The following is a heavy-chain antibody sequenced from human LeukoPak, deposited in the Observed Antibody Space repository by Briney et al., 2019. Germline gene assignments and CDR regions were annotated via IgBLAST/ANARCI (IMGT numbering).Heavy chain of an antibody. CDR2: IYISGST. D-gene: IGHD5-24*01. V-gene: IGHV4-4*07. J-gene: IGHJ4*02. Sequence: KPSESLSLTCTVSGGSISSYYWSWIRQSARKGLEWIGRIYISGSTSYNPSLRSRVTISVDTSKNQSSLKLSSVTAADTAVYYCARGLVEMATITHFDYWGQGALVTVSS. CDR1: GGSISSYY. CDR3: ARGLVEMATITHFDY.